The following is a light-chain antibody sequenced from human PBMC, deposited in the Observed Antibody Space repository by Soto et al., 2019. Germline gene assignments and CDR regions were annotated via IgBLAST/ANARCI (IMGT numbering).Light chain of an antibody. Sequence: QSALTQPPSVSGAPGQRVTISCTGSSSNFGAGYDVHWYQHLPGTAPKLLIYGNINRPSGVPDRFSGSKSGTSASLAITGLQAEDEADYYCQSYDSSLSGSKVVFGGGTKVTVL. CDR2: GNI. CDR1: SSNFGAGYD. V-gene: IGLV1-40*01. J-gene: IGLJ2*01. CDR3: QSYDSSLSGSKVV.